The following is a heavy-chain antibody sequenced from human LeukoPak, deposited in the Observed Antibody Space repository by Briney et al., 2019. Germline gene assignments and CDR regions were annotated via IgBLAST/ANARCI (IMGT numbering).Heavy chain of an antibody. Sequence: SGPTLVKPTQTLTLTCTFSGFSLSTSGVGVGWIRQPPGKALEWLALIYWDDDKRYSPSLKSRLTITKDTSKNQVVLTMTNMDPVDTATYYCALTPPNTAAFLPHSYYFDYWGQGTLVTVSS. CDR2: IYWDDDK. CDR3: ALTPPNTAAFLPHSYYFDY. J-gene: IGHJ4*02. CDR1: GFSLSTSGVG. D-gene: IGHD6-13*01. V-gene: IGHV2-5*02.